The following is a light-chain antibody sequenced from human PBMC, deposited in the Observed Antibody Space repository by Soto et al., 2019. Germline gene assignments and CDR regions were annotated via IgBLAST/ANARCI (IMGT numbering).Light chain of an antibody. CDR3: QQYNNWRT. CDR1: HSVSSN. J-gene: IGKJ1*01. V-gene: IGKV3-15*01. Sequence: IVTTQSHDTLSVSPGERATLSCRASHSVSSNLAWYQQKPGQAPRLLIYGASTRATGIPARFSGSGSGTEFTLTISSLQSEDFAVYYCQQYNNWRTFGQWTKV. CDR2: GAS.